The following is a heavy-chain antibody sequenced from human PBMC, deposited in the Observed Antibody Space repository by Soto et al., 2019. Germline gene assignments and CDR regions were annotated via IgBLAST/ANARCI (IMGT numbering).Heavy chain of an antibody. Sequence: SETLSLTCTVSGGSISSGDYYWSWIRQPPGKGLEWIGYIYYSGGTYYNPSLKSRVTISVDTSKNQFSLKLSSVTAADTAVYYCARAYNPTSSYNWFDPWGQGTLVTVS. V-gene: IGHV4-30-4*01. CDR3: ARAYNPTSSYNWFDP. J-gene: IGHJ5*02. D-gene: IGHD1-1*01. CDR1: GGSISSGDYY. CDR2: IYYSGGT.